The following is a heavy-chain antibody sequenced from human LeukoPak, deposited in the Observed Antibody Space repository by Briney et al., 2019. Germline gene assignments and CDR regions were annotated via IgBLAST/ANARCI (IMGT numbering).Heavy chain of an antibody. V-gene: IGHV3-23*01. CDR1: GFIFSSYA. CDR2: MSGSGDYT. D-gene: IGHD6-19*01. CDR3: AKVEGPYSSGWYEGY. Sequence: GGSLRLSCAASGFIFSSYAMSWVRQAPGKGLEWVSGMSGSGDYTYDADSVKGRFTISRDNPKNTLYLQMNSLNVAATAVYYCAKVEGPYSSGWYEGYWGQGSLVTVSS. J-gene: IGHJ4*02.